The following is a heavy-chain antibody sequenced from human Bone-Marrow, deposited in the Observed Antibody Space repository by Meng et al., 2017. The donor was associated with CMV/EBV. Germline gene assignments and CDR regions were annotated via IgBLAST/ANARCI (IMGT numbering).Heavy chain of an antibody. CDR2: ISSSSSYI. V-gene: IGHV3-21*01. CDR1: GFTFSSYN. J-gene: IGHJ4*02. D-gene: IGHD6-19*01. Sequence: GESLKISCAASGFTFSSYNMNWVRQAPGKGLEWVSSISSSSSYIYYADSVKGRFTISRDSAKNSLYLQLNSLRAEDTAVYYCARGFPTQWLVLDYWGQGTLVTVSS. CDR3: ARGFPTQWLVLDY.